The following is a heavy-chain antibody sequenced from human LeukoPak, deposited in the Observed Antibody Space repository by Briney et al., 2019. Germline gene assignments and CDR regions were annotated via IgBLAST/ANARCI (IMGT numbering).Heavy chain of an antibody. CDR2: ITSGSSYI. CDR3: AKKMSSSNIGFDF. D-gene: IGHD6-6*01. CDR1: GFTFSSYN. V-gene: IGHV3-21*04. J-gene: IGHJ4*02. Sequence: GGSLRLSCAASGFTFSSYNMNWVRQAPGKGLEWVSSITSGSSYIYYADSVKGRFTISRDNSKNTLYLQMNSLRAEDTAIYYCAKKMSSSNIGFDFWGQGTLVTVSS.